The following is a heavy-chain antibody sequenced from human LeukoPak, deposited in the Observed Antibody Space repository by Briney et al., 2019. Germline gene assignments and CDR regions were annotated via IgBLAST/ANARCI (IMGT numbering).Heavy chain of an antibody. CDR1: GGSIKNYY. V-gene: IGHV4-59*01. CDR2: IDYSGST. CDR3: ARGGFGSSTYYFEVDP. Sequence: PSETLSLTCTVSGGSIKNYYWSWVRQPPGKGLERIGCIDYSGSTNYNPSLRSRLTISVDTSKNQFSLRLTSVTAADTALYYCARGGFGSSTYYFEVDPWGQGTLVTVSS. D-gene: IGHD3-10*01. J-gene: IGHJ5*02.